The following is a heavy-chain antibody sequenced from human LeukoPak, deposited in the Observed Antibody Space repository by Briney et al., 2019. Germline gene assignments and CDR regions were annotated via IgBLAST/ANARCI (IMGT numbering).Heavy chain of an antibody. J-gene: IGHJ6*04. CDR3: AGGNSMDV. V-gene: IGHV3-7*03. D-gene: IGHD1/OR15-1a*01. Sequence: GGSLRLSCAVSGFPFSNSWMYWVRQAPGKGLEWVANIKSDGSGISYVDTVKGRFIISRDNARNSLYLQMNSLRGEDTAVYFCAGGNSMDVWGKGTAVTVSS. CDR2: IKSDGSGI. CDR1: GFPFSNSW.